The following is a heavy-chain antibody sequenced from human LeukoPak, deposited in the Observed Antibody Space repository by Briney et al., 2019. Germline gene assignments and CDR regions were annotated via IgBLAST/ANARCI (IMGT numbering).Heavy chain of an antibody. CDR3: AKLMDDFWSGYSSFGEYYFDS. Sequence: PGGSLRLSCAASGFTFNDYAMSWVRQAPGEGPEWVSSIKSSGDITYYTDSVKGRFTICRDNSKNTLYLQMNSLRAEDTAVYYCAKLMDDFWSGYSSFGEYYFDSWGQGTLVTVSS. D-gene: IGHD3-3*01. V-gene: IGHV3-23*01. J-gene: IGHJ4*02. CDR1: GFTFNDYA. CDR2: IKSSGDIT.